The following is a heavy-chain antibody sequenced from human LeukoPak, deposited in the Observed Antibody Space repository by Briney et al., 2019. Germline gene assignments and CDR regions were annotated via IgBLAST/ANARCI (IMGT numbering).Heavy chain of an antibody. J-gene: IGHJ4*02. D-gene: IGHD5-18*01. CDR1: GYTLSSDA. CDR2: ISGSGGST. Sequence: AGSLTLSCAVSGYTLSSDALSWVRQAAGKGLEWVSSISGSGGSTYYADSVKVRFTIYRDNSKNRVYLQINSLRAEDTCVYCCARGITNGYTYGNFDYWGQGALVTVSS. CDR3: ARGITNGYTYGNFDY. V-gene: IGHV3-23*01.